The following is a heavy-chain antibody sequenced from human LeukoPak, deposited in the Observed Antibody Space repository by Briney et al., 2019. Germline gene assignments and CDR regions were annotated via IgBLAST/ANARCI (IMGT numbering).Heavy chain of an antibody. V-gene: IGHV4-59*01. D-gene: IGHD5-24*01. CDR1: GGSISSYY. CDR2: IYYSGST. Sequence: SETLSLTCTVSGGSISSYYWSWLRQPPGKGLEWLGYIYYSGSTNYNPSLKSRVTISVDTSKNQFALKLSSVTAADTAVYYCARDLDGYNDYWGQGTLVTVSS. J-gene: IGHJ4*02. CDR3: ARDLDGYNDY.